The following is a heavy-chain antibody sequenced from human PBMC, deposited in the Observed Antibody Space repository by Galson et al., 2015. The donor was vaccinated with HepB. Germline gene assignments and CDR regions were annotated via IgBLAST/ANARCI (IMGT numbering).Heavy chain of an antibody. CDR2: IYPGDSDT. D-gene: IGHD1-26*01. V-gene: IGHV5-51*01. CDR1: GYSFTSYW. J-gene: IGHJ3*02. Sequence: QSGAEVKKPGESLKISCKGSGYSFTSYWIGWVRQMRGKGLEWMGIIYPGDSDTRYSPSFQGQVTISADKSISTAYLQWSSLKDSDTAMYYCARNSYSGSHYGAFDIWGQGTMVTVSS. CDR3: ARNSYSGSHYGAFDI.